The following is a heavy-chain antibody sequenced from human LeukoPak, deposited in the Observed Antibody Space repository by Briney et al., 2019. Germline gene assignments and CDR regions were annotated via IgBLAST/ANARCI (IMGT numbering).Heavy chain of an antibody. Sequence: GGSLRLSCVASGLTFSSCAMSWVRQAPGKGLEWVSAISGSGTSTHYADSVKGRFTISRDNSKNTLYLQMNSLRAEDTAVYYCARDIVVVVAAHFDYWGRGTLVSVSS. CDR1: GLTFSSCA. V-gene: IGHV3-23*01. CDR2: ISGSGTST. CDR3: ARDIVVVVAAHFDY. J-gene: IGHJ4*02. D-gene: IGHD2-15*01.